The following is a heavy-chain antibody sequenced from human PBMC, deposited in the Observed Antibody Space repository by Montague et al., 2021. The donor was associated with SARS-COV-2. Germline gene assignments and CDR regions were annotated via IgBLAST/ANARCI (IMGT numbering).Heavy chain of an antibody. V-gene: IGHV4-59*01. D-gene: IGHD3-22*01. CDR1: GGSISNYY. CDR2: IYYSGST. J-gene: IGHJ6*02. Sequence: SETLSLTCTVSGGSISNYYWSWIRQPPGRGLAWIGYIYYSGSTDYSPSLKSRVTISLDTSKNQFSLKVTSVTAADTAVYYCARGGGYYNYGLDVWGPGTTVTVSS. CDR3: ARGGGYYNYGLDV.